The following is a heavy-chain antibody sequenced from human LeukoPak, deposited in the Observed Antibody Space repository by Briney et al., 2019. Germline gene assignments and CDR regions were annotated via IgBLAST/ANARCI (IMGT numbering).Heavy chain of an antibody. CDR1: GGTFSSYA. CDR2: IIPIFGTA. Sequence: GASVTVSCKASGGTFSSYAISWVRQAPGQGLEWMGRIIPIFGTANYAQKFQGRVTITADKSTSTAYMELSSLRPEDTAVYYCAREGPRITMVRGVINWFDPWGQGTLVTVSS. D-gene: IGHD3-10*01. J-gene: IGHJ5*02. CDR3: AREGPRITMVRGVINWFDP. V-gene: IGHV1-69*06.